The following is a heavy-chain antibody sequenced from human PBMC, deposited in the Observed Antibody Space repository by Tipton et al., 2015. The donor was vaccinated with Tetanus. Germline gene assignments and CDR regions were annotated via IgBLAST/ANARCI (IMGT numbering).Heavy chain of an antibody. CDR1: GDSMTDFY. CDR2: IFSTGRT. Sequence: TLSLTCNVSGDSMTDFYWSWIRQAPGKGLEWIAYIFSTGRTQYNPSLKSRVTTSIDTAKNQFSLHLSSVTAADTAIYYCARTTRRWLHPDFWGQGTLVTVSA. D-gene: IGHD5-24*01. V-gene: IGHV4-59*01. J-gene: IGHJ4*02. CDR3: ARTTRRWLHPDF.